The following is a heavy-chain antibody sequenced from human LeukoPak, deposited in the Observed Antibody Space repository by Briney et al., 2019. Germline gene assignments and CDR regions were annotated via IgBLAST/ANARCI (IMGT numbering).Heavy chain of an antibody. CDR1: GFTFSSYS. CDR2: ISYDGSNK. CDR3: ARPRIMITFGGVIAKTGFDY. D-gene: IGHD3-16*02. Sequence: SGGSLRLSCAASGFTFSSYSMNWVRQAPGKGLEWVAVISYDGSNKYYADSVKGRFTISRDNSKNTLYLQMNSLRAEDTAVYYCARPRIMITFGGVIAKTGFDYWGQGTLVTVSS. J-gene: IGHJ4*02. V-gene: IGHV3-30*03.